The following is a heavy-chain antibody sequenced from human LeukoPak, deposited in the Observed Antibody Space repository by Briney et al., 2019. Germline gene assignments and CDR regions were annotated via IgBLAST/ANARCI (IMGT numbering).Heavy chain of an antibody. CDR1: GGSISSGDYY. D-gene: IGHD3-3*01. V-gene: IGHV4-30-4*01. CDR3: ARGRFGVVITDAFDI. Sequence: SQTLSLTCTVSGGSISSGDYYWSWIRQPPGKGLEWIGYIYYSGSTYYNPSLKSRVTISVDTSKNQFSLKLSSVTAADTAVYYCARGRFGVVITDAFDIWDQGTMVTVSS. CDR2: IYYSGST. J-gene: IGHJ3*02.